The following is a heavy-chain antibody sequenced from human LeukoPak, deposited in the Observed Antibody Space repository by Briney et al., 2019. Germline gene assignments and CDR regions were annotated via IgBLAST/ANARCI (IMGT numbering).Heavy chain of an antibody. V-gene: IGHV3-74*01. CDR2: IKSDGSRT. Sequence: GGSLRLSCAVSGFTFSSYWMHWVRQAPGKGLVWVSRIKSDGSRTDYADSVKGRFTISRDNAKNTLYLQMNSLRAEDTAVYYCARELPFDYWGQGTLVSVSS. D-gene: IGHD2-15*01. J-gene: IGHJ4*02. CDR3: ARELPFDY. CDR1: GFTFSSYW.